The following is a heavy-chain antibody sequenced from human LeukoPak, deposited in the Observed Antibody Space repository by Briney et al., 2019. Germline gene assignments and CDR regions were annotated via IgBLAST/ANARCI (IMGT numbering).Heavy chain of an antibody. CDR1: GFNIGSYW. Sequence: PGGSPRLSCAASGFNIGSYWMNWVRQGPGKGLVWVARISSDGKSISYADSVKGRFTISRDNSKNTLYLQMDSLRAEDTAVYYCASASSESYYWALDYWGQGTLVTVSS. J-gene: IGHJ4*02. CDR3: ASASSESYYWALDY. D-gene: IGHD3-10*01. V-gene: IGHV3-74*01. CDR2: ISSDGKSI.